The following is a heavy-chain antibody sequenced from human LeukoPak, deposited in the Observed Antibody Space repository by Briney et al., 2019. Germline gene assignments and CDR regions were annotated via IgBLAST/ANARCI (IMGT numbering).Heavy chain of an antibody. CDR3: ARQSGTMVTTRFDY. CDR2: ISSSSRTI. J-gene: IGHJ4*02. D-gene: IGHD4-17*01. V-gene: IGHV3-48*01. CDR1: GFTFSSYS. Sequence: GGSLRLSCAASGFTFSSYSMNWVRQAPGKGLEWVSYISSSSRTIYYADSVKGRFTISRDNAKNSLYLQMNSQRAEDTAIYYCARQSGTMVTTRFDYWGQGTLVTVSS.